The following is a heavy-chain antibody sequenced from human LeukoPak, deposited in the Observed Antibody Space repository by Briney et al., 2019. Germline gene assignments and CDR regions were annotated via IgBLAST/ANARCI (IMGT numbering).Heavy chain of an antibody. J-gene: IGHJ6*02. Sequence: GGSLRLSCAASGFTVSSNYMRWVRQAPGKGLEWVSVIYSGGSTYYADSVKGRFTISRHNSKNTLYLQMNSLRAEDTAVYYCARLPRAYYYYGMDVWGQGTTVTVSS. CDR2: IYSGGST. CDR1: GFTVSSNY. V-gene: IGHV3-53*04. CDR3: ARLPRAYYYYGMDV.